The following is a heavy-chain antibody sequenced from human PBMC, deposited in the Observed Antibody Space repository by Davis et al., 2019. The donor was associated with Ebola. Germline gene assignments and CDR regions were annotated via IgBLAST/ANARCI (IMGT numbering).Heavy chain of an antibody. CDR1: GGSISSSNW. Sequence: PSETLSLTCAVSGGSISSSNWWSWVRQPPGKGLEWIGEIYHSGSTNYNPSLKSRVTISVDKSKNQFSLKLSSVTAADTAVYYCARVITGTVYYYYGMDVWGQGTTVTVSS. J-gene: IGHJ6*02. CDR3: ARVITGTVYYYYGMDV. D-gene: IGHD1-20*01. CDR2: IYHSGST. V-gene: IGHV4-4*02.